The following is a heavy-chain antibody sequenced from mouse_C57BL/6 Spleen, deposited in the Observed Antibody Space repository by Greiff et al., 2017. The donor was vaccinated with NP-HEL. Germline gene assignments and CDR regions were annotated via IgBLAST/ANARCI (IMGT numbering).Heavy chain of an antibody. J-gene: IGHJ1*03. CDR1: GYTFTSYW. V-gene: IGHV1-69*01. CDR3: ARGGSSYWYFDV. D-gene: IGHD1-1*01. CDR2: IDPSDSYT. Sequence: QVQLQQPGAELVMPGASVKLSCKASGYTFTSYWMHWVKQRPGQGLEWLGEIDPSDSYTNYNQKFKGKSTLTVDKSSSPAYMQLSSLASEDSAVEYCARGGSSYWYFDVWGTGTTVTVSS.